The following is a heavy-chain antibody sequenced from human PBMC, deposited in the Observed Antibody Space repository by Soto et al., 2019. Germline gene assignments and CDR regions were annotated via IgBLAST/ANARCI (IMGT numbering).Heavy chain of an antibody. D-gene: IGHD3-3*01. CDR2: ISGSGGST. CDR1: GFTFNSYA. V-gene: IGHV3-23*01. Sequence: EVQLLESGGGLVQPGGSLRLSCAASGFTFNSYAMSWVRQAPGKGLEWVSAISGSGGSTYYADSVKGRFTISRDNSKNTLYLQMNSLRAEDTAVFYCAKSVGNFWSGYPSDYWGQGTLVTVSS. CDR3: AKSVGNFWSGYPSDY. J-gene: IGHJ4*02.